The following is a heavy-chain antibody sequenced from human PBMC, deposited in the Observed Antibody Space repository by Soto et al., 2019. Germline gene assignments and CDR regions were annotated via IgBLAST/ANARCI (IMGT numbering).Heavy chain of an antibody. CDR3: ASTHIVVVTDAFDI. D-gene: IGHD2-21*02. V-gene: IGHV4-59*01. J-gene: IGHJ3*02. CDR2: IYYSGTT. CDR1: GCSISSYY. Sequence: PSETLSLPCPVSGCSISSYYWSWIRQPPGKGLEWIGYIYYSGTTNYNPSLKSRVTISVDTSKNQFSLKLSSVTAADTAVYYCASTHIVVVTDAFDIWGPGTMVTLSS.